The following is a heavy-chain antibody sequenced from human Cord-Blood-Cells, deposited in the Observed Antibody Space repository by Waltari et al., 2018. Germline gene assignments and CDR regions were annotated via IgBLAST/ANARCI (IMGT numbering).Heavy chain of an antibody. CDR1: GYTFTGYY. D-gene: IGHD1-26*01. Sequence: QVQLVQSGAEVKKPGASVKVPCKASGYTFTGYYMHWVRQAPGQGLEWKGWINPNSGGTNYAQKFQGRVTMTRDTSISTAYMELSRLRSDDTAVYYCARNRYSGSYYYFDYWGQGTLVTVSS. CDR3: ARNRYSGSYYYFDY. CDR2: INPNSGGT. V-gene: IGHV1-2*02. J-gene: IGHJ4*02.